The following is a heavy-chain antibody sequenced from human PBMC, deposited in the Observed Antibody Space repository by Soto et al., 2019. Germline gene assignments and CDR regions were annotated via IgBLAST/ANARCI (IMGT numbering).Heavy chain of an antibody. Sequence: SETLSVTCTVSGGSISSYYWSWVRQPPGKGLEWIGYIYYSGSTNYNPSLQSRVTISVDTSKNQISLKLSSVTAADTAVYYCARAPRYCSGGSCSDYWGQGTLVTV. D-gene: IGHD2-15*01. CDR2: IYYSGST. V-gene: IGHV4-59*01. CDR1: GGSISSYY. CDR3: ARAPRYCSGGSCSDY. J-gene: IGHJ4*02.